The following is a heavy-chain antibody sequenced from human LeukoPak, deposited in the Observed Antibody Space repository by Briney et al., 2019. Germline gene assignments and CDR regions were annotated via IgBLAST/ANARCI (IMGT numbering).Heavy chain of an antibody. D-gene: IGHD5-18*01. V-gene: IGHV4-34*01. CDR2: INHSGST. CDR1: GGSISSYY. J-gene: IGHJ4*02. Sequence: SETLSLTCTVSGGSISSYYWSWIRQPPGKGLEWIGEINHSGSTNYNPSLKSRVTISVDTSKNQFSLKLSSVTAADTAVYYCARFAYSNGPIRSDYWGRGTLVTVSS. CDR3: ARFAYSNGPIRSDY.